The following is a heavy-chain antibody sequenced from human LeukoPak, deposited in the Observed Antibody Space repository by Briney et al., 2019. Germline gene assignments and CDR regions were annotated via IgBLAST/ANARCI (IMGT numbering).Heavy chain of an antibody. J-gene: IGHJ5*02. CDR2: IIPIFGIA. CDR3: ARVGRAAAGRRPNWFDP. CDR1: GGTFSSYA. V-gene: IGHV1-69*04. Sequence: EASVKVSCKASGGTFSSYAISWVRQAPGQGLEWMGRIIPIFGIANYAQKFQGRVTITADKSASTAYMELSSLRSEDTAVYYCARVGRAAAGRRPNWFDPWGQGTLVTVSS. D-gene: IGHD6-13*01.